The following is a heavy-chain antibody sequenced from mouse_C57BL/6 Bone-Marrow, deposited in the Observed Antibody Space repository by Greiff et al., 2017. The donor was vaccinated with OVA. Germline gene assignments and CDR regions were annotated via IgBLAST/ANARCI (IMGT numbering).Heavy chain of an antibody. CDR1: GYAFSSSW. V-gene: IGHV1-82*01. D-gene: IGHD3-1*01. CDR2: IYPGDGDT. Sequence: VQLQQSGPELVKPGASVKISCKASGYAFSSSWMNWVKQRPGKGLEWIGRIYPGDGDTTYNGTFKGKATLTADNSSSTAYLQLSSLTSEDSAVYFCARGRGARAMDDWGQGTSVTVSS. CDR3: ARGRGARAMDD. J-gene: IGHJ4*01.